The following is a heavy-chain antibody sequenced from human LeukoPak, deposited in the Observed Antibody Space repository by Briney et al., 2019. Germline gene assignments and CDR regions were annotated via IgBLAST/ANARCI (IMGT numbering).Heavy chain of an antibody. J-gene: IGHJ4*02. Sequence: SETLSLTCTVSGGSISSYYWSWIRQPPGKGLEWIGYIYYSGSTNYNYNPSLKSRVTISVDTSKNQFSLKLSSVTAADTAVYYCARGGTMTTVPLWGQGTLVTVSP. CDR3: ARGGTMTTVPL. D-gene: IGHD4-17*01. V-gene: IGHV4-59*08. CDR2: IYYSGST. CDR1: GGSISSYY.